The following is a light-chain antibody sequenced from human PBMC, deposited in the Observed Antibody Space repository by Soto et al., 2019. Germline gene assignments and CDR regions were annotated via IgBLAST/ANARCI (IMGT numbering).Light chain of an antibody. CDR1: QSVASSF. J-gene: IGKJ3*01. CDR2: GAS. Sequence: EIVLTQSPGTLSLSPGERATLSCRASQSVASSFLAWYQQKPGQAPRLLIYGASSRATGIPDRFSGSGSGTDFTLTITRLEPEDFAVYYCQQFATSPFTFGPGTTVDAK. CDR3: QQFATSPFT. V-gene: IGKV3-20*01.